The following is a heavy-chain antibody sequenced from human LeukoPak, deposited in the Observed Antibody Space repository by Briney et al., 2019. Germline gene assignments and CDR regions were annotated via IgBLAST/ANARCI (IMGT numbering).Heavy chain of an antibody. Sequence: ASVKVSCKASGGTFSSYTISWVRQAPGQGLEWMGRIIPILGIANYAQKFQGRVTITADKSTSTAYMELSSLRSEDTAVYYCAGEEIGYCSGGSCFLFDYWGQGTLVTVSS. V-gene: IGHV1-69*04. J-gene: IGHJ4*02. D-gene: IGHD2-15*01. CDR3: AGEEIGYCSGGSCFLFDY. CDR1: GGTFSSYT. CDR2: IIPILGIA.